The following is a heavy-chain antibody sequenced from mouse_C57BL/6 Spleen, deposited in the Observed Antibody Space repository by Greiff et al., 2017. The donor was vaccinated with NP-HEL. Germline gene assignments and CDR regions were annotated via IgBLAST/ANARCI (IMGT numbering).Heavy chain of an antibody. CDR1: GYTFTSYG. Sequence: QVQLQQSGAELARPGASVKLSCKASGYTFTSYGISWVKQRTGQGLEWIGEIYPRSGNTYYNEKFKGKATLTADKSSSTAYMELRSLTSEDSAVYFCARRSNYERGFMDYRGQGTSVTVSS. CDR3: ARRSNYERGFMDY. J-gene: IGHJ4*01. V-gene: IGHV1-81*01. CDR2: IYPRSGNT. D-gene: IGHD2-5*01.